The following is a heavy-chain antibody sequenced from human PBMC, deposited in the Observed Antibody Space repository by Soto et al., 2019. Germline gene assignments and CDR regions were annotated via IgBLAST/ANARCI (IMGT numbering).Heavy chain of an antibody. D-gene: IGHD5-12*01. Sequence: SRPALMNPTQTLTLTCTFSGFSFTTAGVAVGWIRQTPGGALEWLTLIYYNDDRRFSPSLKTRLTITGDTSKNQVVLSLTNVDPGDTATYFCAHSDGGYEIIYFDFWGQGIPVTVSS. CDR3: AHSDGGYEIIYFDF. CDR2: IYYNDDR. V-gene: IGHV2-5*01. CDR1: GFSFTTAGVA. J-gene: IGHJ4*02.